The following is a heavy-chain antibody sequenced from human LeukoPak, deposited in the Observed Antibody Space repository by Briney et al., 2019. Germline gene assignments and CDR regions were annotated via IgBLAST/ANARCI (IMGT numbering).Heavy chain of an antibody. D-gene: IGHD2-2*01. Sequence: GRSLRLSCAASGFTFSSYGMHWVRQAPGKGLEWVSYISSSGSTIYYAASVKGRLTISSDNAKNSLYLQMNSLTAEDTAAYYCAGIKKPALGLYYWGQGTLVTVSS. CDR2: ISSSGSTI. V-gene: IGHV3-48*04. CDR1: GFTFSSYG. CDR3: AGIKKPALGLYY. J-gene: IGHJ4*02.